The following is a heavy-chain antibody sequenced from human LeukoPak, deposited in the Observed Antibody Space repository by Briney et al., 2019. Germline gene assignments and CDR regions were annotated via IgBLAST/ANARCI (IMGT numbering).Heavy chain of an antibody. CDR3: ARDRYVYSASWYYFDY. CDR1: GGSISSGSYY. CDR2: IHTSGNT. D-gene: IGHD6-13*01. J-gene: IGHJ4*02. V-gene: IGHV4-61*02. Sequence: SETLSLTCTVSGGSISSGSYYWSWLRQPAGKGLEWIGRIHTSGNTNYNPSLKSRVTMSVDTSKNQFSLKLSSVTAADTAVYYCARDRYVYSASWYYFDYWGQGTLVSVSS.